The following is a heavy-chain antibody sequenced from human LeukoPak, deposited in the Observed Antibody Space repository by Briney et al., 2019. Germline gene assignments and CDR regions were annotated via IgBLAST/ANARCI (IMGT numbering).Heavy chain of an antibody. CDR3: ARFIAAGSERYFDY. V-gene: IGHV4-61*01. Sequence: SETLSLTCTVSGGSVSSVSYYWSWIRQPPGKGLEWIGYIYYSGSTNYNPSLKSRVTISVDTSKNQFSLKLSSVTAADTAVYYCARFIAAGSERYFDYWGQGTLVTVSS. CDR2: IYYSGST. D-gene: IGHD6-13*01. J-gene: IGHJ4*02. CDR1: GGSVSSVSYY.